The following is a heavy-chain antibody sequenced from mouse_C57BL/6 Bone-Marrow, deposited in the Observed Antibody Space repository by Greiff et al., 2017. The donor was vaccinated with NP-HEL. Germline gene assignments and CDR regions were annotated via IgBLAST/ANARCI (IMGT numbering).Heavy chain of an antibody. D-gene: IGHD3-2*02. CDR1: GYTFTSYT. CDR2: INPSSGYT. J-gene: IGHJ3*01. Sequence: QVQLKQSGAELARPGASVKMSCKASGYTFTSYTMHWVKQRPGQGLEWIGYINPSSGYTKYNQKFKDKATLTADKSSSTAYMQLSSLTSEDSAVYYGARKADSSGSPFAYWGQGTLVTVSA. V-gene: IGHV1-4*01. CDR3: ARKADSSGSPFAY.